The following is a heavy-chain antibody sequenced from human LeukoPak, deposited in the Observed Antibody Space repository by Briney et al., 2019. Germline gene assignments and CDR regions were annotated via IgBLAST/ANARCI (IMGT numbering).Heavy chain of an antibody. Sequence: SETLSLTCTVSGGSISSYYWSWIRQPAGKGLEWIGRIYTSGSTNYNPSLKSRVTMSVDTSKNQFSLKLSSVTAADTAVYYCARGGYSYGLRYYYYYMDVWGKGTTVTVSS. D-gene: IGHD5-18*01. J-gene: IGHJ6*03. CDR2: IYTSGST. CDR1: GGSISSYY. V-gene: IGHV4-4*07. CDR3: ARGGYSYGLRYYYYYMDV.